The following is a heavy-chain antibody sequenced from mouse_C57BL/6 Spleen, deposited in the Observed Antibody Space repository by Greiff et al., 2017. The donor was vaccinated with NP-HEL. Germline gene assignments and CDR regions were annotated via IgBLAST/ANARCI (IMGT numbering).Heavy chain of an antibody. CDR3: ARGWVGGYAMDY. J-gene: IGHJ4*01. CDR1: GYTFTSYW. V-gene: IGHV1-55*01. CDR2: IYPGSGST. Sequence: QVQLQQPGAELVKPGASVKMSCKASGYTFTSYWITWVKQRPGQGLEWIGDIYPGSGSTNYNEKFKSKATLTVDTSSSTAYLQLSSLTSEDAAVYCCARGWVGGYAMDYWGQGTSVTVSS. D-gene: IGHD1-1*01.